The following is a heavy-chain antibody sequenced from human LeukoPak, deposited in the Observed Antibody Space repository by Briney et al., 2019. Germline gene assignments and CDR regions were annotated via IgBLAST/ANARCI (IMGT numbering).Heavy chain of an antibody. D-gene: IGHD3-10*01. CDR3: ASEYGSGNYGRRFLDY. Sequence: GGSLRLSCAASGFTFSNFAMHWVRQAPGKGLEWVAIISYDGSNKYYADSVKGRFTISRDNSRNTLNLQMNSLRAEDTAVYYCASEYGSGNYGRRFLDYWGQGTLVTVSS. CDR2: ISYDGSNK. CDR1: GFTFSNFA. J-gene: IGHJ4*02. V-gene: IGHV3-30-3*01.